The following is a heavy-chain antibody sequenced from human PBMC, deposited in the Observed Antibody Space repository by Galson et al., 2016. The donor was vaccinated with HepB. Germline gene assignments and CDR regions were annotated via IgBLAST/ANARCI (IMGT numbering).Heavy chain of an antibody. J-gene: IGHJ6*03. CDR2: TYYWSKWYY. D-gene: IGHD2-2*01. Sequence: CAISGDSVSSNNAGWNWIRQSPWRGLEWLGKTYYWSKWYYDYSVSLKGRITISPDTSKNQFSLHLNSVTPEDTAVYYCAREPPVVSPTYYYYMDVWGEGTTVTVSS. V-gene: IGHV6-1*01. CDR3: AREPPVVSPTYYYYMDV. CDR1: GDSVSSNNAG.